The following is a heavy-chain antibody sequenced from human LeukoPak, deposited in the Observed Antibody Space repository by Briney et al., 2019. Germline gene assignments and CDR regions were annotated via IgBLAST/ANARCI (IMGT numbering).Heavy chain of an antibody. D-gene: IGHD1-26*01. CDR1: GFTFSDYG. CDR2: ISSSSSTI. J-gene: IGHJ6*04. V-gene: IGHV3-48*01. Sequence: GGSLRLSRAASGFTFSDYGMNWVRQAPGKGLEWLSHISSSSSTIKYADSVKGRFTISRDNAKNSVYLQMHSLTVEDTAVYYCAREWGVWGKGTTVTVSS. CDR3: AREWGV.